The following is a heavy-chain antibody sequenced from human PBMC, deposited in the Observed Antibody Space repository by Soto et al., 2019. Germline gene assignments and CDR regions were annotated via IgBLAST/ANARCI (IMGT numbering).Heavy chain of an antibody. CDR3: ARDRDLGTYYDFWSGYYNYYYYGMHV. D-gene: IGHD3-3*01. J-gene: IGHJ6*02. CDR1: GFTFSSYW. CDR2: IKQDGSEK. V-gene: IGHV3-7*03. Sequence: PGGSLRLSCAASGFTFSSYWMSWVRQAPGKGLEWVANIKQDGSEKYYVDSVKGRFTISRDNAKNSLYLQMNSLRAEDTAVYYCARDRDLGTYYDFWSGYYNYYYYGMHVWGQGTTLTVYS.